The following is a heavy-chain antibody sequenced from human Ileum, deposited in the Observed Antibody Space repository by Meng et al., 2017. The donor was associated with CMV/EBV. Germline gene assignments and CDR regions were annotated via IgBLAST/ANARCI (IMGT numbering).Heavy chain of an antibody. V-gene: IGHV4-61*02. Sequence: QGQLQESGPGLVKPSETLSLTCTGSGGSVSTEGHYWTWIRQPAGKGLEWIGRIYTTGSTNYNPSLKSRVTISMDTSKNQFSLKLISVTAADTALYFCARGIHDFWSGTYFDYWGQGLLVTVSS. D-gene: IGHD3-3*01. CDR2: IYTTGST. J-gene: IGHJ4*02. CDR3: ARGIHDFWSGTYFDY. CDR1: GGSVSTEGHY.